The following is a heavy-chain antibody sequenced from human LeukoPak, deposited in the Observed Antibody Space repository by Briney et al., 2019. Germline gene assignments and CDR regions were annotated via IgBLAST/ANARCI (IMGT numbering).Heavy chain of an antibody. V-gene: IGHV1-2*02. Sequence: GSVKVSCKASGYTFTGYYMHWVRQAPGQGLEWMGWINPNSGGTNYAQKFQGRVTMTRDTSISTAYMELSRLRSDDTAVYYCARGDCSSTSCQVYYYYYMDVRGKGTTVTVSS. CDR3: ARGDCSSTSCQVYYYYYMDV. D-gene: IGHD2-2*01. CDR2: INPNSGGT. J-gene: IGHJ6*03. CDR1: GYTFTGYY.